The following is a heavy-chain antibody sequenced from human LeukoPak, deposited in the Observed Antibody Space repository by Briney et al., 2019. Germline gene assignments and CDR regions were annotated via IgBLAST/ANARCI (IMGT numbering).Heavy chain of an antibody. D-gene: IGHD6-6*01. CDR1: GGSFSGYY. CDR2: INHSGST. Sequence: QTSETLSLTCAVYGGSFSGYYWSWIRQPPGKGLEWIGEINHSGSTNYNPSLTTRVTISVDTSKNQFSLKLSSVTAADTAVYYCASTDQYSSSSGTNFDYWGQGTLVTVSS. CDR3: ASTDQYSSSSGTNFDY. V-gene: IGHV4-34*01. J-gene: IGHJ4*02.